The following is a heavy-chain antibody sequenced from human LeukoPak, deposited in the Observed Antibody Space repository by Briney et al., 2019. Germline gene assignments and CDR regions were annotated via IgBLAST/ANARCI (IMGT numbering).Heavy chain of an antibody. CDR2: IYYSGST. CDR1: GGSVSSGSYY. J-gene: IGHJ4*02. D-gene: IGHD3-9*01. Sequence: PSETLSLTCTVSGGSVSSGSYYWSWIRQPPGKGLEWIGYIYYSGSTNYNPSLKSRVTISVDTSKNQFSLKLSSETAADTAVYYCAREDYDILTGYSDFDYWGQGTLVTVSS. V-gene: IGHV4-61*01. CDR3: AREDYDILTGYSDFDY.